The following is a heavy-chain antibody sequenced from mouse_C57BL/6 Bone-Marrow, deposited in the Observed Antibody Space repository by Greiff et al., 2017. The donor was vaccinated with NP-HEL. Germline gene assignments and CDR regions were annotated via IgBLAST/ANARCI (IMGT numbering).Heavy chain of an antibody. CDR2: IYPGSGNT. D-gene: IGHD1-1*01. CDR3: ARHYYGSSYDFDY. J-gene: IGHJ2*01. Sequence: VQLQQSGAELVRPGASVKLSCKASGYTFTDYYINWVKQRPGQGLEWIARIYPGSGNTYYNEKFKGKATLTAEKSSSTAYMQLSSLTSEDSAVYFCARHYYGSSYDFDYWGQGTTLTVSS. V-gene: IGHV1-76*01. CDR1: GYTFTDYY.